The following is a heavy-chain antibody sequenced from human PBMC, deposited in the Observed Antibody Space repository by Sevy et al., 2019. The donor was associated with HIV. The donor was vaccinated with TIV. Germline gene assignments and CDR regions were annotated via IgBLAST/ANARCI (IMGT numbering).Heavy chain of an antibody. J-gene: IGHJ3*02. CDR3: ARGERILQVAGTFDI. Sequence: ASVKVSCKASGYTFTSYGISWVRQAPGQGLEWMGWISAYNGNTNYAQKLQGRVTMTTDTSTITAYMELRSLRSDDTAVYYCARGERILQVAGTFDIWGQGTMVTVSS. CDR2: ISAYNGNT. V-gene: IGHV1-18*01. D-gene: IGHD6-19*01. CDR1: GYTFTSYG.